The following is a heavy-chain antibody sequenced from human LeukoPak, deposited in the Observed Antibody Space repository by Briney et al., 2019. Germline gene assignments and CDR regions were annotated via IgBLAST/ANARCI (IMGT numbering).Heavy chain of an antibody. CDR2: ISSSGSTT. Sequence: GGSLRLSCAASGFTFSDYYMSWIRQAPGKGLEWVSYISSSGSTTYYADSVKGRITISRDNAKNSLYLQMNSLRAEDTAVYYCARERESYYDSSGYLFDYWGQGTLVTVSS. D-gene: IGHD3-22*01. CDR3: ARERESYYDSSGYLFDY. J-gene: IGHJ4*02. CDR1: GFTFSDYY. V-gene: IGHV3-11*01.